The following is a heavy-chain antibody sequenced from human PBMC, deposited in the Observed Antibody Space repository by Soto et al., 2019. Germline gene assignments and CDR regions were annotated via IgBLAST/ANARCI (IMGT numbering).Heavy chain of an antibody. V-gene: IGHV2-5*02. D-gene: IGHD2-21*02. J-gene: IGHJ6*02. CDR1: GFSLSTSGVG. Sequence: QITLKESGPTLVKPTQTLTLTCTFSGFSLSTSGVGVGWIRQPPGKALEWLALIYWDDDKRYSPSLRSRLTISKDTSKNQVVLTTTNMDPADTATYYCIQSRCGGDCLQSYASHYYYGLVVWGQGTTVAVSS. CDR2: IYWDDDK. CDR3: IQSRCGGDCLQSYASHYYYGLVV.